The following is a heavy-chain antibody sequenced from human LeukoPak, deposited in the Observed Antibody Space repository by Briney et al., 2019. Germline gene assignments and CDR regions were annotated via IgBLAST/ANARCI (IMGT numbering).Heavy chain of an antibody. Sequence: GGSLRLSCAASGFTFSRYAMTWVRRGPGKGLEWLSAISGSGGSTYYADSVKGRFTISRDNSKNTVYLQMNSLRAEDTAVYSCAKDTGQWPVRTFDSWGQGTLVTVSS. J-gene: IGHJ4*02. CDR1: GFTFSRYA. CDR3: AKDTGQWPVRTFDS. D-gene: IGHD6-19*01. CDR2: ISGSGGST. V-gene: IGHV3-23*01.